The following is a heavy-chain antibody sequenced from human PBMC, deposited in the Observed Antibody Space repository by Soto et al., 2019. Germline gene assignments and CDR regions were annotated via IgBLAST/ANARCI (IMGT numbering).Heavy chain of an antibody. Sequence: GGSLRLSCAASGFSFDDYAMHWVRQAPGKGLEWVTGIRWNSGTIGYADSVRGRFTISRDNAKNSLYLQMNSLRAEDTALYYCARDVWSRASGPPDSWGQGTLVTVSS. CDR3: ARDVWSRASGPPDS. D-gene: IGHD3-10*01. CDR1: GFSFDDYA. CDR2: IRWNSGTI. V-gene: IGHV3-9*01. J-gene: IGHJ4*02.